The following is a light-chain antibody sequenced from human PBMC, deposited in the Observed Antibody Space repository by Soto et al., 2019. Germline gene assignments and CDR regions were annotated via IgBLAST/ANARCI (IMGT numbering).Light chain of an antibody. CDR3: QQSYSTPWT. Sequence: DVQMTQSPSSLSASVGDRVTITCRASQSISIYLNWYQQKPGKAPNLLIYTASNLQSGGPSRFSGSGSGTDFTLTISSLQPEDFASDYCQQSYSTPWTFGQGTKVEIK. J-gene: IGKJ1*01. CDR1: QSISIY. CDR2: TAS. V-gene: IGKV1-39*01.